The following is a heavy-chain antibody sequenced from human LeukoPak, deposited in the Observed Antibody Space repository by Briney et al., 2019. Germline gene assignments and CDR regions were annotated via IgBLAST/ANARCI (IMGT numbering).Heavy chain of an antibody. D-gene: IGHD2-15*01. J-gene: IGHJ2*01. Sequence: GGSLRLSCAASGFTFSSYAMSWVRQAPGKGLEWVSAISGSGGSTYYADSVKGRFTISRDNSRNTLYLQMNSLRAEDTAVYYCAKEGDIVVVVAHDWYFDLWGRGTLVTVSS. CDR1: GFTFSSYA. V-gene: IGHV3-23*01. CDR3: AKEGDIVVVVAHDWYFDL. CDR2: ISGSGGST.